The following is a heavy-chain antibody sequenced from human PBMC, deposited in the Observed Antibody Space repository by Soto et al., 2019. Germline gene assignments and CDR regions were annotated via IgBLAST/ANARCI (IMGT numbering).Heavy chain of an antibody. V-gene: IGHV3-53*01. CDR1: GFTVSSNY. Sequence: EVQLVESGGGLIQPGGSLRLSCAASGFTVSSNYMSWVRQAPGKGLEWVSVIYSGGSTYYADSVKGRFTISRDNSKNTLYLQMNSLRAEDTAVYYCAKAHPCRVTGTTTGYYYGMDVWSQGTKVTVSS. D-gene: IGHD1-7*01. CDR2: IYSGGST. J-gene: IGHJ6*02. CDR3: AKAHPCRVTGTTTGYYYGMDV.